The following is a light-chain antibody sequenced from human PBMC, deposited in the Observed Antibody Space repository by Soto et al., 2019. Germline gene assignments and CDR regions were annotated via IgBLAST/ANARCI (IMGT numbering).Light chain of an antibody. Sequence: VVMTQSPATLSVSPGGRATLSCRASQSVTDNLAWYQQKPGQAPRLLIYGASTRATGIPARFSGSGSGTEFTLTISSLQSEDFALYYCQQSNNWPYTFGQGTNLEIK. CDR1: QSVTDN. V-gene: IGKV3-15*01. J-gene: IGKJ2*01. CDR3: QQSNNWPYT. CDR2: GAS.